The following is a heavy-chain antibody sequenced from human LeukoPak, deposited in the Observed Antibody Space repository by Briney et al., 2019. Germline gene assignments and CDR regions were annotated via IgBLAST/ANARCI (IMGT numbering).Heavy chain of an antibody. D-gene: IGHD5-12*01. J-gene: IGHJ4*02. CDR1: GFTFTSYA. V-gene: IGHV3-23*01. CDR3: ARDHSGYGD. CDR2: ISGSGDTT. Sequence: GGSLRLSCAPSGFTFTSYAMTWVRQAPGKGLEWVSTISGSGDTTFYADSVRGRFTISRDNVKNSLYLQMNGLRAEDTAVYYCARDHSGYGDWGQGTLVTVSS.